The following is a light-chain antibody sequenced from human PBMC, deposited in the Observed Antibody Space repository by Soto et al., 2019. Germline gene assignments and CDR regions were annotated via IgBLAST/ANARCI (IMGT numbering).Light chain of an antibody. Sequence: QSVLTQPPSVSGAPGQRVTISCTGSSSNIGAGYDVHWYQQLPGTAPKLLIYGNSNRPSGVPDRFSGSKSGTSASLAITGLQAEDEADYYCCSYADGSIYFFGNGTKVTV. CDR2: GNS. CDR1: SSNIGAGYD. V-gene: IGLV1-40*01. J-gene: IGLJ1*01. CDR3: CSYADGSIYF.